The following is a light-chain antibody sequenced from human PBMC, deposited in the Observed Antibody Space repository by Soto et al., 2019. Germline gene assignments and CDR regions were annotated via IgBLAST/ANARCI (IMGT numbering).Light chain of an antibody. CDR1: SSNIGTNA. CDR3: AAWDDSLNGYV. V-gene: IGLV1-44*01. J-gene: IGLJ1*01. Sequence: QSVLTQPPPASGTPGQRVTISFSGGSSNIGTNAVNWYQQLPGTAPKLLIYNNNQRPSGVPDRFSGSKSGTSASLAISGLQSEDEADYYCAAWDDSLNGYVFGTGTKVTVL. CDR2: NNN.